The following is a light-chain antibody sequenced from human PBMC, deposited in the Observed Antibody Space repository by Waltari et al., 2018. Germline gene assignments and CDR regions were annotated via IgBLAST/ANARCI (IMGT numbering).Light chain of an antibody. CDR3: CSYANTNTFVL. J-gene: IGLJ2*01. CDR2: DGS. CDR1: R. V-gene: IGLV2-23*01. Sequence: RVSWYQLHPGKAPKLIIFDGSKWPSGVSNRFSASKSDNTASLTISGLQADDEADYFCCSYANTNTFVLFAGGTKVTVL.